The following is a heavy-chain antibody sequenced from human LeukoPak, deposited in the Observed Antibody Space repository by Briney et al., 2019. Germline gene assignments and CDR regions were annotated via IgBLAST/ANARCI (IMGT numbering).Heavy chain of an antibody. CDR1: GGSISSGSYY. Sequence: PSETLSLTCTVSGGSISSGSYYWSWIRQPAGKGLEWIGRIYTSGSTNYNPSLKSRVTISADTSKNQFSLKLSSVTAADTAVYYCARGSRDGYNRAAFDIWGQGTMVTVSS. CDR3: ARGSRDGYNRAAFDI. CDR2: IYTSGST. D-gene: IGHD5-24*01. V-gene: IGHV4-61*02. J-gene: IGHJ3*02.